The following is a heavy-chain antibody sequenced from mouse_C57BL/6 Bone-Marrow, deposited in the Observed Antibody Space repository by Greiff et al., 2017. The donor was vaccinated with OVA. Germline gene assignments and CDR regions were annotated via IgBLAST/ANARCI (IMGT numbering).Heavy chain of an antibody. J-gene: IGHJ3*01. CDR1: GFSLTSYG. CDR3: ARIIYYDYESPAGFAY. Sequence: VMLVESGPGLVQPSQSLSITCTVSGFSLTSYGVHWVRQSPGKGLEWLGVIWSGGSTDYNAAFISSLSISKDNSNSQVFFKMNRLQADDTAIYYCARIIYYDYESPAGFAYWGQGTLVTVSA. V-gene: IGHV2-2*01. D-gene: IGHD2-4*01. CDR2: IWSGGST.